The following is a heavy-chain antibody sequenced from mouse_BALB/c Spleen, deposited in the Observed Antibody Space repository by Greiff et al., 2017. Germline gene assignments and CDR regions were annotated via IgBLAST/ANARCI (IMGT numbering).Heavy chain of an antibody. D-gene: IGHD1-1*01. CDR1: GFTFSDYY. J-gene: IGHJ4*01. Sequence: EVKLVESGGGLVKPGGSLKLSCAASGFTFSDYYMYWVRQTPEKRLEWVATISDGGSYTYYPDSVKGRFTISRDNAKNNLYLQMSSLKSEDTAMYYCARALRYYAMDYWCQGTSVTVSS. V-gene: IGHV5-4*02. CDR3: ARALRYYAMDY. CDR2: ISDGGSYT.